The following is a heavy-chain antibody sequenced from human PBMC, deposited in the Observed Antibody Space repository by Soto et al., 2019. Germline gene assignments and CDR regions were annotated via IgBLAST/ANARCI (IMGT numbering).Heavy chain of an antibody. J-gene: IGHJ6*02. V-gene: IGHV3-48*02. D-gene: IGHD4-17*01. CDR2: ISSSSSTI. CDR3: ARADYPNYYYYGLDV. CDR1: GFTFSSYS. Sequence: GGSLRLSCAASGFTFSSYSMNWVRQAPGKGLEWVSYISSSSSTIYYADSVKGRFTISRDNARNSLSLQMNSLRDEDTALYYCARADYPNYYYYGLDVWGQGATVTVSS.